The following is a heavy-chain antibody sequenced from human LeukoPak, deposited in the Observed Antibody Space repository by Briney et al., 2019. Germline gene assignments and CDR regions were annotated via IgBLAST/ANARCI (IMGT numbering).Heavy chain of an antibody. D-gene: IGHD4-23*01. CDR1: GGSISSHY. Sequence: SETLSLTCIVSGGSISSHYWSWIRQPPGKGLEWIGYVYYSGSTYYNPSLKSRVTISVATSKNQFFLDLSSVTAADTAVYYCARYGGNSVGSWFDPWGQGTLVTVSS. J-gene: IGHJ5*02. CDR2: VYYSGST. V-gene: IGHV4-59*11. CDR3: ARYGGNSVGSWFDP.